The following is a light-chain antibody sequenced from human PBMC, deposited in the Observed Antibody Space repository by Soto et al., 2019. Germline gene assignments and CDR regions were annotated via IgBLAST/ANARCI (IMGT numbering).Light chain of an antibody. CDR2: EVN. J-gene: IGLJ3*02. V-gene: IGLV2-14*01. CDR3: SSSTSSGTWV. CDR1: SSDVGGYNF. Sequence: QPVLTQPASVSGSPGQSITISCTGTSSDVGGYNFVSWYQQGPGKAPKLMIYEVNNRPSGVSNRFSGSKSGNTASLTISGLQAEDEADYYCSSSTSSGTWVFGGGTKVTVL.